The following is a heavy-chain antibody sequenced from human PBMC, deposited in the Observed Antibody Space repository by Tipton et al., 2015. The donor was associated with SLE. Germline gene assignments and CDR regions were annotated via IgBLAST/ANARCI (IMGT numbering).Heavy chain of an antibody. D-gene: IGHD3-22*01. CDR3: ASGIITMKGNWYFDL. CDR2: IYYSGST. J-gene: IGHJ2*01. Sequence: TLSLTCTVSGGSISSSSYYWGWIRQPPGKGLEWIGYIYYSGSTNYNPSLKSRVTISVDTSKNQFSLKLSSVTAADTAVYYCASGIITMKGNWYFDLWGRGTLVTVSS. V-gene: IGHV4-61*05. CDR1: GGSISSSSYY.